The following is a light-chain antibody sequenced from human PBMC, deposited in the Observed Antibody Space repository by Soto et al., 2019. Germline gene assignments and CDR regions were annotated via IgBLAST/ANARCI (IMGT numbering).Light chain of an antibody. CDR1: QSIMSW. J-gene: IGKJ1*01. CDR3: QQYNTDSPWT. V-gene: IGKV1-5*03. Sequence: IQITQTPSTLSASLGERVTITSRASQSIMSWLAWYQQKPGKAPKLLIYEASDLDIGVPSRFGGSASGTDFTLTISSLQPDDFATYYCQQYNTDSPWTFGQGTKV. CDR2: EAS.